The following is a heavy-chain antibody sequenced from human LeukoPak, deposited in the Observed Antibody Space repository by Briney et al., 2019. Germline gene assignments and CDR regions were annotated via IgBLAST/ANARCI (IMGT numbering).Heavy chain of an antibody. CDR1: GFTFSSYA. D-gene: IGHD3-16*01. V-gene: IGHV3-64*01. CDR2: INSNGGST. J-gene: IGHJ3*02. CDR3: ARGYEGAFDI. Sequence: GGSLRLSCAASGFTFSSYAMHWVRQAPGKGLEYVSGINSNGGSTYYTNSVKGRFTISRDNSKNTVYLQIYSLRAEDTAVYYCARGYEGAFDIGGQGTMVTVSS.